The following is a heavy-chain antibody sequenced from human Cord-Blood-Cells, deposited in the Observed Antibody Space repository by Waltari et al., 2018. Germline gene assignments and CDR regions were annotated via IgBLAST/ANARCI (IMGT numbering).Heavy chain of an antibody. CDR3: ARIRVGSYYAFDI. J-gene: IGHJ3*02. CDR1: GFSLSNARLG. V-gene: IGHV2-26*01. D-gene: IGHD1-26*01. Sequence: QVTLKESGPVLVKPTETLTLTCPVSGFSLSNARLGVSWIRQPPGKAPEWLAHIFSNTEKSYRPSLKSRLTISKDTSKRQVVLTMTNMDPVDTATYYCARIRVGSYYAFDIWGQGTMVTVSS. CDR2: IFSNTEK.